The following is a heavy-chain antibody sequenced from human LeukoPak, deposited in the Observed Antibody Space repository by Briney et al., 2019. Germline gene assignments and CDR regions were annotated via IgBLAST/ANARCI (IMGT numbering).Heavy chain of an antibody. CDR2: IYSGGEI. V-gene: IGHV3-53*01. D-gene: IGHD3-10*01. J-gene: IGHJ3*02. CDR1: GFTVITNF. CDR3: ARSMVRGAVGAFDI. Sequence: GGSLRLSCAASGFTVITNFMSWVRQAPGKGLEWVSVIYSGGEIYYTDSVKGRFTISRDNSKNTLYLQMNSLRAEDTAVYYCARSMVRGAVGAFDIWGQGTMVTVSS.